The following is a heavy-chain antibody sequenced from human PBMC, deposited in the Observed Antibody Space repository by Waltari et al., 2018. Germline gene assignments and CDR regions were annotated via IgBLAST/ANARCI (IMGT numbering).Heavy chain of an antibody. Sequence: QLLESGGGLVQPGGSLRLSCAASGFPFSSYAMSWVRPASGRGPEVRSGISDRGDKTCYADSAKGRFTISRDNSKNTVYLQMNSLRAEDTAIYYCAKKRWTTDITETGGGQYFDFWGPGTHVTVSS. J-gene: IGHJ4*02. CDR2: ISDRGDKT. CDR3: AKKRWTTDITETGGGQYFDF. V-gene: IGHV3-23*01. D-gene: IGHD4-17*01. CDR1: GFPFSSYA.